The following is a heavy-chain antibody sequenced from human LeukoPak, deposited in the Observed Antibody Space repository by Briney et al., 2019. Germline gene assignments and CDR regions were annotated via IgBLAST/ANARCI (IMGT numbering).Heavy chain of an antibody. CDR1: GGSIGSYY. D-gene: IGHD1-1*01. CDR2: IYYSGST. Sequence: SETLSLTCTVSGGSIGSYYWSWIRQPPGKGLEWIGYIYYSGSTNYNPSLKSRVTISVDTSKNQFSLKLSSVTAADTAVYYCARVPNVYYYYYMDVWGKGTTVTVSS. CDR3: ARVPNVYYYYYMDV. J-gene: IGHJ6*03. V-gene: IGHV4-59*01.